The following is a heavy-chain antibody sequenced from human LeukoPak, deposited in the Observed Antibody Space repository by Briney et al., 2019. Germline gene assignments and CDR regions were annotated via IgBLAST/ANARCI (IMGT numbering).Heavy chain of an antibody. Sequence: PSETLSLTCNVSGSSASCSFYSWGWIRQPPGKGLEWIGSMYYSGSAHYNLSLKSRVTMSVDTSKNQFSLKLSSVTAADTAIYFRASATTYSIDDWGQGTLVTVSS. CDR1: GSSASCSFYS. D-gene: IGHD5-12*01. CDR2: MYYSGSA. V-gene: IGHV4-39*01. CDR3: ASATTYSIDD. J-gene: IGHJ4*01.